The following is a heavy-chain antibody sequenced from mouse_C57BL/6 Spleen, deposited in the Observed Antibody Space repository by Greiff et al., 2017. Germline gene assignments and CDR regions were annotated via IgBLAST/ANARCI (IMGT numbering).Heavy chain of an antibody. CDR2: ISYDGSN. V-gene: IGHV3-6*01. D-gene: IGHD2-5*01. Sequence: DVQLQESGPGLVKPSQSLSLTCSVTGYSITSGYYWNWIRQFPGNKLEWMGYISYDGSNNYNPSLKNRISITRDTSKNQFFLKLNSVTTEDTATYYCAREEYYSNPYAMDYWGQGTSVTVSS. J-gene: IGHJ4*01. CDR3: AREEYYSNPYAMDY. CDR1: GYSITSGYY.